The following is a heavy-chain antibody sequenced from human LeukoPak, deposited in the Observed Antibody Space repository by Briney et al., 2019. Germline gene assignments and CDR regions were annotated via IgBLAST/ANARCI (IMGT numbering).Heavy chain of an antibody. J-gene: IGHJ4*02. CDR3: ARGGYGSGSYPADY. CDR2: ISSSSSYI. D-gene: IGHD3-10*01. V-gene: IGHV3-21*04. CDR1: GFTVSSNY. Sequence: GGSLRLSCAASGFTVSSNYMSWVRQAPGKGLEWVSSISSSSSYIYYADSVKGRFTISRDNAKNSLYLQMNSLRAEDTAVYYCARGGYGSGSYPADYWGQGTLVTVSS.